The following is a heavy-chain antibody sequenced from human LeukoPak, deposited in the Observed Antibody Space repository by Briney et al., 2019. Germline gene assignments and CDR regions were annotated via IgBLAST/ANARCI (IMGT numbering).Heavy chain of an antibody. CDR1: GYTFAGYY. CDR3: ARGRDSSGYYSSPFDY. V-gene: IGHV1-2*02. D-gene: IGHD3-22*01. CDR2: INPNSAGT. Sequence: ASVKVSCKASGYTFAGYYMHWVRQAPGQGLEWMGWINPNSAGTNYAQKFQGRVTMTRDTSISTAYMELSRLRSDDTAVYYCARGRDSSGYYSSPFDYWGQGTLVTVSS. J-gene: IGHJ4*02.